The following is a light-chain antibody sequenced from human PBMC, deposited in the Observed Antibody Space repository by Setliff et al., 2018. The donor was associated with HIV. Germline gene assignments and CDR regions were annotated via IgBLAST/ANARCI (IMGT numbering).Light chain of an antibody. V-gene: IGLV2-14*02. CDR1: ASDVGSYNL. CDR3: SSYASTSTLCV. Sequence: QSVLTQPASVSGSPGQSITISCTGTASDVGSYNLVSWYQQHPGKAPKLTIYDVSNRPSGVSNRFSGSKSGNTASLTISGLQAEDEADYYCSSYASTSTLCVFGTGTKVTVL. J-gene: IGLJ1*01. CDR2: DVS.